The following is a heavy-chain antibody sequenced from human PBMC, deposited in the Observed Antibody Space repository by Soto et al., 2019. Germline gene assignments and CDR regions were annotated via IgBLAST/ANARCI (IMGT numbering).Heavy chain of an antibody. CDR3: ARDLRAKGYSSGWYVGT. CDR2: TYYRSKWYN. D-gene: IGHD6-19*01. Sequence: PSQTLSLTCAISGGSVSSNSAAWNWIRQSPSRGLEWLGRTYYRSKWYNDYAVSVKSRITINPDTSKNQFSLQLNSVTPEDTAVYYCARDLRAKGYSSGWYVGTWGQGTLVTVSS. J-gene: IGHJ4*02. CDR1: GGSVSSNSAA. V-gene: IGHV6-1*01.